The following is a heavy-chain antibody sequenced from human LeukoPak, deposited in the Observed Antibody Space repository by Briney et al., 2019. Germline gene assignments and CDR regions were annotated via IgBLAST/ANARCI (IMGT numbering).Heavy chain of an antibody. CDR1: GFTFSSYG. CDR3: AKDLDAKRQLPRLFDY. Sequence: GRSLRLSCAASGFTFSSYGMHWVRQAPGKGLEWVAVISYDGSNKYYADSVKGRFTISRDNSKNTLYLQMNSLRAEDTAVYYCAKDLDAKRQLPRLFDYWGEGTLVTVSS. V-gene: IGHV3-30*18. D-gene: IGHD3/OR15-3a*01. CDR2: ISYDGSNK. J-gene: IGHJ4*02.